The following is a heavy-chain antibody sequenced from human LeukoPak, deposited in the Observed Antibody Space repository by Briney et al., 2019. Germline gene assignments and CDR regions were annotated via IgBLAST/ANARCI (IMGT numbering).Heavy chain of an antibody. CDR2: ISGSGGST. CDR3: AKATYDFWSGYLAYSFDY. CDR1: GFTFDDYA. J-gene: IGHJ4*02. V-gene: IGHV3-23*01. D-gene: IGHD3-3*01. Sequence: PGRSLRLSCAASGFTFDDYAMHWVRQAPGKGLEWVSAISGSGGSTYYADSVKGRFTISRDNSKNTLYLQMNSLRAEDTAVYYCAKATYDFWSGYLAYSFDYWGQGTLVTVSS.